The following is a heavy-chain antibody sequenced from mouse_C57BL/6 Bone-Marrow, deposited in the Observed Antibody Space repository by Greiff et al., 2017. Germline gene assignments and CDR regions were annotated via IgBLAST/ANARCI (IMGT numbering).Heavy chain of an antibody. V-gene: IGHV5-4*03. D-gene: IGHD1-1*02. J-gene: IGHJ1*03. CDR1: GFTFSSYA. Sequence: EVKLVESGGGLVKPGGSLKLSCAASGFTFSSYAMSWVRQTPEKRLEWVATISDGGSYTYYPDNVKGRFTISRDNAKNNLYLQMSHLKSEDTAMYYCASGSYGYFDVWGTGTTVTVSS. CDR3: ASGSYGYFDV. CDR2: ISDGGSYT.